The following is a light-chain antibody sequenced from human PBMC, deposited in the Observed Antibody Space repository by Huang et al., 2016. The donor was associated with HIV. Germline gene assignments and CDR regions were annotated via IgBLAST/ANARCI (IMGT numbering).Light chain of an antibody. V-gene: IGKV1-39*01. J-gene: IGKJ5*01. CDR2: DAS. Sequence: DIQMTQSPSSLSASVGDRVTITCRASKNINTYLNWYKKKSGESPTFLIFDASTLQNGFPSRFSGSVSGTDFTLTISSLQPEDFATYFCQQSYSDSPTFGQGTRLEIK. CDR3: QQSYSDSPT. CDR1: KNINTY.